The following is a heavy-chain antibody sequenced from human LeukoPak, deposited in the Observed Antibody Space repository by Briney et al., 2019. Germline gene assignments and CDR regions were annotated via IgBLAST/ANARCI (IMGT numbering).Heavy chain of an antibody. Sequence: GGSLRLSCAASGFTFSSYAMSWVRQAPGKGLEWVANIKQDGSEKYYVDSVKGRFTISRDNAKNSLYLQMNSLRAEDTAVYYCASPIAAAVKGPDAFDVWGQGTMVTVSS. D-gene: IGHD6-13*01. CDR1: GFTFSSYA. V-gene: IGHV3-7*01. CDR2: IKQDGSEK. J-gene: IGHJ3*01. CDR3: ASPIAAAVKGPDAFDV.